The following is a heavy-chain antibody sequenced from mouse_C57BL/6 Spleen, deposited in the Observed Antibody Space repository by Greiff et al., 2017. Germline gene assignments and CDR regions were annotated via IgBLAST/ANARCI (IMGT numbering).Heavy chain of an antibody. J-gene: IGHJ4*01. CDR1: GFTFSDYG. V-gene: IGHV5-17*01. CDR2: ISSGSSNI. D-gene: IGHD1-1*01. Sequence: EVKVVESGGGLVKPGGSLKLSCAASGFTFSDYGMHWVRQAPEQGLEWVAYISSGSSNIYYADTVKGRFTLSRDKAKNTLFLQITSLRSEDTAMFYCARDYGSSYAMGYWGQGASVTVSS. CDR3: ARDYGSSYAMGY.